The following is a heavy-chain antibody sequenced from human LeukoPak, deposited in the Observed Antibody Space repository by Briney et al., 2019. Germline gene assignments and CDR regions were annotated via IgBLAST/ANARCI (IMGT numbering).Heavy chain of an antibody. CDR2: ISAYNGNT. J-gene: IGHJ4*02. CDR1: GYTFTSYS. Sequence: ASVKVSCKASGYTFTSYSISWVRQAPGQGLEWMGWISAYNGNTIYAQKVKGRVTMTTDTSTNTAYLELRSLKSDDPAVYYCARASYCSGGSCYSDYWGQGTLVTVSS. V-gene: IGHV1-18*01. CDR3: ARASYCSGGSCYSDY. D-gene: IGHD2-15*01.